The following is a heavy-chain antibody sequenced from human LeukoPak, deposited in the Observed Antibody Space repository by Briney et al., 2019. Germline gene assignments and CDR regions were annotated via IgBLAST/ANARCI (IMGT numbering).Heavy chain of an antibody. CDR3: AREEQQLAFDY. CDR2: ISSSRSFI. CDR1: GFTFSSHA. D-gene: IGHD6-13*01. J-gene: IGHJ4*02. V-gene: IGHV3-21*01. Sequence: GGSLRLSCIASGFTFSSHAMNWVRQAPGKGLEWVSSISSSRSFIYYADSVKGRFTISRDNAKNSLYLQMNSLRAEDTAVYYCAREEQQLAFDYWGQGTLVTVSS.